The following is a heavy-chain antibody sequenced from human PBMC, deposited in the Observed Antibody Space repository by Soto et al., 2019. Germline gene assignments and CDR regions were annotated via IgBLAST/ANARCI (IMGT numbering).Heavy chain of an antibody. D-gene: IGHD6-19*01. V-gene: IGHV3-20*01. Sequence: GGSLRLSCAASGFTFDDYGMSWVRQAPGKGLEWVSGINWNGGSTGYADSVKGRFTISRDNAKNSLYLQMNSLRAEDTALYHCARILNSSGWLLGAFDIWGQGTMVTVSS. CDR3: ARILNSSGWLLGAFDI. J-gene: IGHJ3*02. CDR2: INWNGGST. CDR1: GFTFDDYG.